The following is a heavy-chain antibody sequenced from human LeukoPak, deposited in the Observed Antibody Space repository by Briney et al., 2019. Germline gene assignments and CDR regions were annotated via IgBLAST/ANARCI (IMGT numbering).Heavy chain of an antibody. Sequence: ASVKVSCKASGYSFTNYYMHWVRQAPGQGLEWMGMINPSGGSITHAQKFQGRVTMTRDMSTSTVYMELSSLTSEDTAVYYCARTRGYYFDHWGQGTLVTVSS. CDR3: ARTRGYYFDH. V-gene: IGHV1-46*01. J-gene: IGHJ4*02. CDR1: GYSFTNYY. CDR2: INPSGGSI.